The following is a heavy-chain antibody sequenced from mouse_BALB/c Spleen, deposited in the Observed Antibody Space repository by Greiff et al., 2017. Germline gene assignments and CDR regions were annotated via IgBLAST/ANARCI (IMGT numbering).Heavy chain of an antibody. J-gene: IGHJ3*01. CDR3: ARDYGSRFAY. CDR1: GYPFTSYW. CDR2: INPSNGRT. Sequence: QVQLQQPGAELVKPGASVKLSCKASGYPFTSYWLHWVKQRPGQGLEWIGEINPSNGRTNYNEKFKSKATLTVDKSSSTAYMQLSSLTSEDSAVYYCARDYGSRFAYWGQGTLVTVSA. D-gene: IGHD1-1*01. V-gene: IGHV1S81*02.